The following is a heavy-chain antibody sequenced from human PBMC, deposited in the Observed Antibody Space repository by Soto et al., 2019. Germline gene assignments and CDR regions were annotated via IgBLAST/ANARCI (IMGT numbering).Heavy chain of an antibody. CDR1: GYSFTTYW. D-gene: IGHD3-22*01. J-gene: IGHJ4*02. V-gene: IGHV5-51*01. CDR2: IYPGDSDI. Sequence: GESLKISCKGSGYSFTTYWIGWVRQMPGKGLEWMGVIYPGDSDIRFSPSFQGQVTTSADMSLSTAHLQWSSLRVSDTAMYYCARQAYHYDTNSFGYWGQGTLVTVSS. CDR3: ARQAYHYDTNSFGY.